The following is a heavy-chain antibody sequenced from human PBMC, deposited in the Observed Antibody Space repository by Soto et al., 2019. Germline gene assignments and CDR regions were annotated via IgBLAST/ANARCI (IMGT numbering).Heavy chain of an antibody. V-gene: IGHV4-34*01. CDR1: GGSFSNYY. CDR2: INHSGST. J-gene: IGHJ4*02. D-gene: IGHD6-13*01. Sequence: QVQLQQWGAGLLKPSETLSLTCAVYGGSFSNYYWSWIRQPPGKGLEWIGEINHSGSTNYNPSLKSRVTISVDTSKNQFSLKLSSVTAADTAVYYWARPAIAAAVSAFDYWGQGTLVTVSS. CDR3: ARPAIAAAVSAFDY.